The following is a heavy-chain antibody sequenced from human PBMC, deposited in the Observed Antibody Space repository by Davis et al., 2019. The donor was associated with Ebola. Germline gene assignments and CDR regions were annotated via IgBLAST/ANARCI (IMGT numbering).Heavy chain of an antibody. CDR1: EGTFSSYA. J-gene: IGHJ4*02. CDR2: IIPIFGTA. D-gene: IGHD3-22*01. CDR3: ARDSPKYDSSGYLDY. Sequence: AASVKVSCKASEGTFSSYAISWVRQAPGQGLEWMGGIIPIFGTANYAQKFQGRVTITADESTSTAYMELSSLRSEDTAVYYCARDSPKYDSSGYLDYWGQGTLVTVSS. V-gene: IGHV1-69*13.